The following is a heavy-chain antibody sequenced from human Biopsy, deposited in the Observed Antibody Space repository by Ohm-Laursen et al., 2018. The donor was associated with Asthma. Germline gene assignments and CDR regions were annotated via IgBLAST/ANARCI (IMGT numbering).Heavy chain of an antibody. V-gene: IGHV1-2*06. CDR2: INPNGGAT. CDR1: AYTFIGYH. Sequence: ASVKVSCKASAYTFIGYHLHWVRQAPGEGLEWMGRINPNGGATIYAPKFQGRVTMTRDRSISTAYMELSRLPSDDTAVYYCTRVQKSPGDRWFDPWGQGTLVTVSS. J-gene: IGHJ5*02. D-gene: IGHD7-27*01. CDR3: TRVQKSPGDRWFDP.